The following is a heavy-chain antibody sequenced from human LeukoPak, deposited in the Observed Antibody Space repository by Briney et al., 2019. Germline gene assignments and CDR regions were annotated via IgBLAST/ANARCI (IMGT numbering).Heavy chain of an antibody. CDR1: GFTFSSYA. Sequence: GESLKISCAASGFTFSSYAMSWVRQAPGKGLEWVSAISGSGGSTYYADSVKGRFTISRDNSKNTLYLQMNSLRAEDTAVYYCASYGSGSYFDYWGQGTLVTVSS. V-gene: IGHV3-23*01. CDR3: ASYGSGSYFDY. J-gene: IGHJ4*02. D-gene: IGHD3-10*01. CDR2: ISGSGGST.